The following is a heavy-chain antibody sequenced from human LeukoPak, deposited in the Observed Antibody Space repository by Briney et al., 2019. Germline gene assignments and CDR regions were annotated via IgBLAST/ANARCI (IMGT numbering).Heavy chain of an antibody. CDR2: ISSGGGNI. CDR3: ARGSWYYDSSGSYGALDY. V-gene: IGHV3-48*03. Sequence: GGSLRLSCAASGFTFNSYEMNCVRQAPGKGLEWVSYISSGGGNIYYADSVKARFTISRDNAKNSLYLQMNSLRAEDTAVYYCARGSWYYDSSGSYGALDYWGQGTLVTVSS. D-gene: IGHD3-22*01. CDR1: GFTFNSYE. J-gene: IGHJ4*02.